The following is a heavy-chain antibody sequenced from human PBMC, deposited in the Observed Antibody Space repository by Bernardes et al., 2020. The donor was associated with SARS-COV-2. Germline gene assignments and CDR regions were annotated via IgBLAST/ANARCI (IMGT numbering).Heavy chain of an antibody. J-gene: IGHJ4*02. CDR1: GYTFTSYG. CDR2: ISAYNGNT. CDR3: ARGGEVLDIVVVVAATPFDY. V-gene: IGHV1-18*04. Sequence: ASVKVYCKASGYTFTSYGISWVRQAPGQGLEWMGWISAYNGNTNYAQKLQGRVTMTTDTSTSTAYMELRSLRSDDTAVYYCARGGEVLDIVVVVAATPFDYWGQGTLVTVSS. D-gene: IGHD2-15*01.